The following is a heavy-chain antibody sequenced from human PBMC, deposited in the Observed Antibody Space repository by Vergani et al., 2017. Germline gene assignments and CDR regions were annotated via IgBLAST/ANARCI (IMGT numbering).Heavy chain of an antibody. CDR3: ASGYSSSWSSFDY. Sequence: QVQLVQSGAEVKKPWASVKVSCKASGYTFTGYYMHWVRQAPGQGLEWMGWINPNSGGTNYAQQFQGRVTMTRDTSISTAYMELSRLRSDDTAVDYCASGYSSSWSSFDYWGQGTLVTVSS. V-gene: IGHV1-2*02. J-gene: IGHJ4*02. CDR1: GYTFTGYY. CDR2: INPNSGGT. D-gene: IGHD6-13*01.